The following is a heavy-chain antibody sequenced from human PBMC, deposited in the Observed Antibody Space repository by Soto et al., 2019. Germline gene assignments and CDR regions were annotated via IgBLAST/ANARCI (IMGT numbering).Heavy chain of an antibody. CDR1: GFTFRSYV. CDR3: ARWGTTRGLDV. CDR2: TSYDGGDK. J-gene: IGHJ1*01. D-gene: IGHD3-16*01. V-gene: IGHV3-30*19. Sequence: QVQLVESGGGVVQPGTSLRVSCVGSGFTFRSYVIHWVRQAPGKGLEWVALTSYDGGDKYYGYSVRGRFTISRDNSRNTVDLQMDSLRLEDTALYYCARWGTTRGLDVWGQGTLVSVSS.